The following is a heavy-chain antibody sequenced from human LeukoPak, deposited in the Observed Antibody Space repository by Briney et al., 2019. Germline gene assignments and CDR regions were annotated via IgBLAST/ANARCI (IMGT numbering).Heavy chain of an antibody. CDR2: IWYDGSNK. D-gene: IGHD6-6*01. Sequence: PGGSLRLSCAASGFTFSSYGMHWVRQAPGKGLEWVAVIWYDGSNKYYADSVKGRFTISRDNSKNSLYLQMNSLRAEDTALYYCAKDIGSGSSSSEGKDYYGMDVWSQGTTVTVSS. CDR3: AKDIGSGSSSSEGKDYYGMDV. J-gene: IGHJ6*02. CDR1: GFTFSSYG. V-gene: IGHV3-30*02.